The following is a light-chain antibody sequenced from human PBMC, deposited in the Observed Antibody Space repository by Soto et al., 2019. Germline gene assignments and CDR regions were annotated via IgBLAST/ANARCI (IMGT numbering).Light chain of an antibody. CDR3: QQYTNWPYT. J-gene: IGKJ2*01. Sequence: EIVMTQSPATPSVSPGERASLSCRASQSVGSNLVWYQQTAGQAPRLLIYGASTRATGIPARFSGSGSGTEFTLTISSLQSEDFAVYSCQQYTNWPYTFGQGTKLEIK. CDR2: GAS. V-gene: IGKV3-15*01. CDR1: QSVGSN.